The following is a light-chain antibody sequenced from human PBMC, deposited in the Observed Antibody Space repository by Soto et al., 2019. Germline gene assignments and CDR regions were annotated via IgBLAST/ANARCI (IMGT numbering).Light chain of an antibody. J-gene: IGKJ2*01. V-gene: IGKV3-20*01. CDR3: KQYGSSPRT. CDR2: AAS. CDR1: QSIRNS. Sequence: EIVLTQSPGTLSLSPGERATLSCRASQSIRNSLAWYQQRPGQSPRLLIYAASSRATGVPDRLSGGGSATDFTLTHSRLEPEDVAVYYCKQYGSSPRTFGQGTTLEIK.